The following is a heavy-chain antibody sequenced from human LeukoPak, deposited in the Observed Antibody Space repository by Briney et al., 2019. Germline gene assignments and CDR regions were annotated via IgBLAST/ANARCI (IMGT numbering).Heavy chain of an antibody. CDR2: INHSGST. CDR1: GGSFSGYY. V-gene: IGHV4-34*01. D-gene: IGHD1-1*01. CDR3: ARLRPWNDVDY. Sequence: PSETLSLTCAVYGGSFSGYYWSWIRQPPGKGLEWIGEINHSGSTNYNPSLKSRVTISVDTSKNQFSLKLSSVTAADTAVYYCARLRPWNDVDYWGPGTLVTVSS. J-gene: IGHJ4*02.